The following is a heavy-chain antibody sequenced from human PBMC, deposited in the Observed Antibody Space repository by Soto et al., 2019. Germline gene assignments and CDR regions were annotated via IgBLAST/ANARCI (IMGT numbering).Heavy chain of an antibody. Sequence: ETLSLTGPVSGGSISTYYWSWIRRPPGKGLEWIGYIYNSGSTHSNPSLQSRVTISVDTSKNQFSLKLSSVTAADTAIYYCARARITMVREVIKYNMDVWGQGTTVTVYS. CDR2: IYNSGST. V-gene: IGHV4-59*01. J-gene: IGHJ6*02. CDR3: ARARITMVREVIKYNMDV. D-gene: IGHD3-10*01. CDR1: GGSISTYY.